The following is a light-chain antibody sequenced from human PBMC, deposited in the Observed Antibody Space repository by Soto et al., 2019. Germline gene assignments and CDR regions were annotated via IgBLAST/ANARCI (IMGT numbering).Light chain of an antibody. V-gene: IGKV1-5*03. CDR1: QSISTW. Sequence: DIQMTQSPSTRSASVGDRVTITCRASQSISTWLAWYQQKPGKAPKLLIYKASSLESGGPSRFSGSGSVTEFTLTIASLQPDDSATYYCQQYDSSPYTFGQGTKVEIK. CDR3: QQYDSSPYT. J-gene: IGKJ2*01. CDR2: KAS.